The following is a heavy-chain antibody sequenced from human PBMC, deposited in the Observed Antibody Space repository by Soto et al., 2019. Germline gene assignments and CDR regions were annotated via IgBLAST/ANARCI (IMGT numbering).Heavy chain of an antibody. V-gene: IGHV1-69*02. D-gene: IGHD3-10*01. J-gene: IGHJ4*02. CDR2: INPIVSMS. CDR3: AASYGSGYRAFDY. CDR1: GDTFSFYT. Sequence: QVQLVQSGTEVKKPVSSVKVSCKASGDTFSFYTINWVRQAPGLGLEWVGRINPIVSMSNYAQKFQGRVSMTADKSTSTAYMELRSLRSDDTAMYFCAASYGSGYRAFDYWGQGALVTVSS.